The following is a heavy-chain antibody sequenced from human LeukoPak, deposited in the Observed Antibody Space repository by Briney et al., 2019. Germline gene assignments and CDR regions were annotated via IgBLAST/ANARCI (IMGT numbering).Heavy chain of an antibody. D-gene: IGHD5-12*01. J-gene: IGHJ3*01. V-gene: IGHV4-61*08. CDR1: GGSISSGGYY. Sequence: PSETLSLTCTVSGGSISSGGYYWSWIRQHPGKGLEWIGYIYYSGSTNHNPSLKSRVTISVDTSKNQFSLKLSSVTAADTAVYYCARSRGYSGYAYDAFDLWGQGTMVTVSS. CDR3: ARSRGYSGYAYDAFDL. CDR2: IYYSGST.